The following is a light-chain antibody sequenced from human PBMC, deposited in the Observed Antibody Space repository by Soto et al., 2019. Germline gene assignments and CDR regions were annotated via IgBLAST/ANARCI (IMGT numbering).Light chain of an antibody. CDR3: QYGSSPVT. CDR1: QSVSSSY. V-gene: IGKV3-20*01. CDR2: GAS. Sequence: EIVLTQSPGTLSLSPGERATPSCRASQSVSSSYLAWVQQGPGQAPRLLIYGASSRAPGIPDRFSGSGSGPDFTLSISRLEPEDFAVYYCQYGSSPVTFGPGTKVDVK. J-gene: IGKJ3*01.